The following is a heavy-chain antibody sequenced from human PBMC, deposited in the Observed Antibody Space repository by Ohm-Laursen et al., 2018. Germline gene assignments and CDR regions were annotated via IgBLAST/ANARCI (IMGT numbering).Heavy chain of an antibody. V-gene: IGHV3-9*01. J-gene: IGHJ3*02. D-gene: IGHD3-22*01. Sequence: SLRLSCTASGFTFDDYAMHWVRQAPGKGLEWVSGISWNSGSIGYADSVKGRFTISRDNAKNSLYLQMNSLRAEDTALYYCARHYDSSGLDAFDIWGQGTMVTVSS. CDR2: ISWNSGSI. CDR3: ARHYDSSGLDAFDI. CDR1: GFTFDDYA.